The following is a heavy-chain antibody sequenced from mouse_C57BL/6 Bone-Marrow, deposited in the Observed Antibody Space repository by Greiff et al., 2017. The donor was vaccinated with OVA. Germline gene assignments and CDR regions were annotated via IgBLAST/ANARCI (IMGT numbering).Heavy chain of an antibody. Sequence: QVQLQQPGAELVKPGASVKMSCKASGYTFTSYWITWVKQRPGQGLEWIGDIYPGSGSTNYNEKFKSKATLTVDTSSSTAYMQLSSLTSEDSAVYYCARDPYYYGSSRLDAMDYWGQGTSVTVSS. CDR3: ARDPYYYGSSRLDAMDY. J-gene: IGHJ4*01. V-gene: IGHV1-55*01. CDR2: IYPGSGST. D-gene: IGHD1-1*01. CDR1: GYTFTSYW.